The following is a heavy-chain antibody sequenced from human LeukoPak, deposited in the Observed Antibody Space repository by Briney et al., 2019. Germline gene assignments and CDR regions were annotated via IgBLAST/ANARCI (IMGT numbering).Heavy chain of an antibody. CDR1: GFTFSSYW. D-gene: IGHD3-3*01. CDR2: IKQDGSEK. J-gene: IGHJ3*02. V-gene: IGHV3-7*01. Sequence: GGSLRLSCAASGFTFSSYWMSWVRQAPGKGLEWVANIKQDGSEKYYVDSVKGRFTISRDNAKNSLYLQMNSLRAEDTAVYYCARITIFGVDAFDIWGQGTMVTVSS. CDR3: ARITIFGVDAFDI.